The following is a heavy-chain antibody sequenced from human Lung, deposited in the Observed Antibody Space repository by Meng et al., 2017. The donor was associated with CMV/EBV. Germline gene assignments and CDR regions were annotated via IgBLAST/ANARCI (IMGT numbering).Heavy chain of an antibody. CDR1: GGNLNSYG. CDR3: AREVEGRLYYYYGMDV. CDR2: IIPIPGTT. V-gene: IGHV1-69*05. Sequence: SXXVSXKASGGNLNSYGISWVRQAPGQGLEWMGGIIPIPGTTNYAQKFQGRVTITTDESTSTVYMELSSLTSEDTAVYYCAREVEGRLYYYYGMDVWGQGTXVTVSS. D-gene: IGHD1-1*01. J-gene: IGHJ6*02.